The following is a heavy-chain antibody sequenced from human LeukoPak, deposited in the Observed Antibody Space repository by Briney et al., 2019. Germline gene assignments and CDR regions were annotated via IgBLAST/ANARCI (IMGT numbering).Heavy chain of an antibody. CDR3: ARDFRYYDFWSGWGPAEGDYYYMDV. D-gene: IGHD3-3*01. Sequence: SQTLSLTCTVSGGSISSGSYYWSWIRQPAGKGLEWIGRIYTSGSTNYNPSLKSRVTISVDTSKNQFSLKLSSVTAADTAVYYCARDFRYYDFWSGWGPAEGDYYYMDVWGKGTTVTVSS. CDR2: IYTSGST. V-gene: IGHV4-61*02. J-gene: IGHJ6*03. CDR1: GGSISSGSYY.